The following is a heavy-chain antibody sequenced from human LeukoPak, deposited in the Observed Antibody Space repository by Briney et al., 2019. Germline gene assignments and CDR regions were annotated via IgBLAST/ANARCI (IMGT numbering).Heavy chain of an antibody. V-gene: IGHV1-69*13. CDR2: IIPIFGTA. D-gene: IGHD2-15*01. CDR1: GGTFSSYA. J-gene: IGHJ4*02. CDR3: ARARAVVVAATPADY. Sequence: WASVKVSCKASGGTFSSYAISWVRQAPGQGLEWMGGIIPIFGTANYAQKFQGRVTITADESTSTAYMELSSLRSEDTAVYYCARARAVVVAATPADYWGQGTLVTVSS.